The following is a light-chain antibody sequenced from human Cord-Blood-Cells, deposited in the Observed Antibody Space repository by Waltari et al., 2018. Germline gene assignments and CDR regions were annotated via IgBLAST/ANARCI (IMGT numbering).Light chain of an antibody. J-gene: IGLJ1*01. CDR1: SSHVGGYNY. CDR3: SSYTSSSSYV. CDR2: DVS. V-gene: IGLV2-14*01. Sequence: QSALTQPASVSGSPGQSITISCTGTSSHVGGYNYVSWYQQHPGKAPKLMIYDVSNRPAGVSNSFTGSKSGNTDSLTISGLQAEDEADYYCSSYTSSSSYVFGTGTKVTVL.